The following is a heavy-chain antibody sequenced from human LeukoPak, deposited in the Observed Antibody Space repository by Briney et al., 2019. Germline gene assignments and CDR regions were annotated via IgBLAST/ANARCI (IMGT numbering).Heavy chain of an antibody. CDR1: GFIFSNYG. Sequence: GGTLRLSCVASGFIFSNYGMSWVRQVPGKGLEWVSSVRVDGHTTFYADSVKGRFTISRDNSKNTLYLQMNSLRAEDTAVYYCAREGYGDYALDYWGQGTLVTVSS. J-gene: IGHJ4*02. V-gene: IGHV3-23*01. CDR2: VRVDGHTT. CDR3: AREGYGDYALDY. D-gene: IGHD4-17*01.